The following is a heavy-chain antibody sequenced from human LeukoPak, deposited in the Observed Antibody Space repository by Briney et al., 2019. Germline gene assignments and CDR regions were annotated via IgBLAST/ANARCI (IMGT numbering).Heavy chain of an antibody. V-gene: IGHV3-48*01. CDR1: GFTFRTYS. J-gene: IGHJ4*02. CDR2: ISSDSGPL. CDR3: ATPFDY. Sequence: GGSLRLSCAASGFTFRTYSMNWVRQAPGKGLEWVSYISSDSGPLYYADSVKGRFTISRDNAKNLLYLQMNSLRAEDTAVYYCATPFDYWGQGTLVTVSS.